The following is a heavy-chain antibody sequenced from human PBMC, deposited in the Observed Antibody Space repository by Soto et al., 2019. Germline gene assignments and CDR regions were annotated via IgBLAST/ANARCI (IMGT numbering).Heavy chain of an antibody. V-gene: IGHV5-51*01. Sequence: PGESLKTSCKGPGYTFTDYWIGRVRQLPGKGQEWMGIIYPGDSDTRYSPSFQCHVTITVDKSTSTAYLRWNALKASDTAMYYCARDISNFRYYYYDMDVWGQGATVTVSS. CDR3: ARDISNFRYYYYDMDV. CDR2: IYPGDSDT. D-gene: IGHD4-4*01. CDR1: GYTFTDYW. J-gene: IGHJ6*02.